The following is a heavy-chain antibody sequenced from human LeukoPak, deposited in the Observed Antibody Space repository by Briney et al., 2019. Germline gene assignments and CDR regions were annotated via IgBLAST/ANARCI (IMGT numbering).Heavy chain of an antibody. CDR3: VRDGGVSGYDLLDY. CDR2: INQDGSEE. V-gene: IGHV3-7*01. J-gene: IGHJ4*02. CDR1: GFTFSNYW. Sequence: GGSLRLSCAASGFTFSNYWMTWVRQAPGKGLEWVAHINQDGSEEHYMDSVKARFTIPRDNAKNSLSLQMNSLRAEDTAVYYCVRDGGVSGYDLLDYWGQGTLVTVSS. D-gene: IGHD5-12*01.